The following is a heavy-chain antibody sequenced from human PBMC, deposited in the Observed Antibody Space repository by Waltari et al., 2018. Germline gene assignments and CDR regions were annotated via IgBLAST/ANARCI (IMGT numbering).Heavy chain of an antibody. CDR3: ARAPGTTPFDY. V-gene: IGHV3-53*02. J-gene: IGHJ4*02. Sequence: EVQLVETGGGLIQPGGSLRLSCAASGFTVSSNYMSWVRQAPGKGLEWVSVIYSGGSTYYAYSVKGLFTISRDNSKNTLYLQMNSLRAEDTAVYYCARAPGTTPFDYWGQGTLVTVSS. CDR2: IYSGGST. CDR1: GFTVSSNY. D-gene: IGHD1-1*01.